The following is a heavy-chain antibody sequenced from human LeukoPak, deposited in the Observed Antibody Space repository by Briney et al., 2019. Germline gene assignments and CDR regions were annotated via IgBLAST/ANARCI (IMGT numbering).Heavy chain of an antibody. CDR2: INAGNGNT. CDR3: ARVLGDPDYYYYGMDV. J-gene: IGHJ6*02. CDR1: GYTFTSYA. Sequence: ASVKVSCKASGYTFTSYAMHWVRQAPGQRLEWMGWINAGNGNTKYSRKFQGRVTITRDTSASTAYMELSSLRSEDTAAYYCARVLGDPDYYYYGMDVWGQGTTVTVSS. D-gene: IGHD2-21*02. V-gene: IGHV1-3*01.